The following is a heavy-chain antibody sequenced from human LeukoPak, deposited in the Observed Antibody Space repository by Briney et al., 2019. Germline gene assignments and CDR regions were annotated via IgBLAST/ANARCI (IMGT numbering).Heavy chain of an antibody. CDR2: IYYSGST. Sequence: GPLRLSCAASGFPFSSYAMSWVRQAPGKGLEWIGSIYYSGSTYYNPSLKSRVTISVDTSKNQFSLKLSSVTAADTAVYYCARAGGSSSWYFGYYYYYYMDVWGKGTTVTISS. CDR3: ARAGGSSSWYFGYYYYYYMDV. D-gene: IGHD6-13*01. CDR1: GFPFSSYA. J-gene: IGHJ6*03. V-gene: IGHV4-39*07.